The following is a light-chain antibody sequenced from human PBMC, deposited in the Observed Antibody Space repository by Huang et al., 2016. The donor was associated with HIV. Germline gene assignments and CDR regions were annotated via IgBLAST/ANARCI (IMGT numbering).Light chain of an antibody. CDR2: GAS. CDR3: QQYDYWPPVT. J-gene: IGKJ1*01. V-gene: IGKV3-15*01. CDR1: QSIKSN. Sequence: IVMTQSPVTLSVSPGERAALSCRAGQSIKSNLAWYQQKPGQAPRLRIYGASRGATGVPARFSGSGSGTEFTLTINNLQSDDFAVYYCQQYDYWPPVTFGQGTKV.